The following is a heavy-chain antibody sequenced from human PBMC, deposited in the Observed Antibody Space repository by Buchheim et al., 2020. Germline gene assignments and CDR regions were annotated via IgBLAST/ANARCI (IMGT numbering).Heavy chain of an antibody. CDR1: GGSISSSDYY. J-gene: IGHJ2*01. Sequence: QLQLQESGPGLVKPSETLSLTCTVSGGSISSSDYYRGWIRQPPGKGLQWIGTISYSGSTYYNPSLKSRITISVDTSKNQFSLKLSSVTAADTAVYYCARDPANYDFWSGYYSGGYWYFDLWGRGTL. V-gene: IGHV4-39*02. CDR2: ISYSGST. CDR3: ARDPANYDFWSGYYSGGYWYFDL. D-gene: IGHD3-3*01.